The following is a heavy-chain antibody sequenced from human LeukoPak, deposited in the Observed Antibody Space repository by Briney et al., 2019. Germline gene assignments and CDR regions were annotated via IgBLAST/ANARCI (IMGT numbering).Heavy chain of an antibody. CDR2: INHSGSS. CDR1: GGSLSGYY. V-gene: IGHV4-34*01. D-gene: IGHD6-19*01. CDR3: ARRGSGSGWYEGEFNWFDP. J-gene: IGHJ5*02. Sequence: SETLSLTCAVYGGSLSGYYWSWIRQPPGKGLEWIGEINHSGSSNYNPSLKSRVTISVDTSKNQFSLKLSSVTAADTAVYYCARRGSGSGWYEGEFNWFDPWGQGTLVTVSS.